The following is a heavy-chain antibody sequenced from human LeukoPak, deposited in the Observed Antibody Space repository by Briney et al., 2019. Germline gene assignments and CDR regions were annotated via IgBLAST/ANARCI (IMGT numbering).Heavy chain of an antibody. J-gene: IGHJ4*02. Sequence: ASVKVSCKASGYSFPSYGISWVRQAPGQGLEWMGRINSDTGGINYAQNFHGRVTMARDTSISTAYMDLNSLMSDDTAVYYCAREGGHGYNFPDFDFWGQGTLVTVSS. CDR2: INSDTGGI. V-gene: IGHV1-2*06. CDR1: GYSFPSYG. CDR3: AREGGHGYNFPDFDF. D-gene: IGHD5-24*01.